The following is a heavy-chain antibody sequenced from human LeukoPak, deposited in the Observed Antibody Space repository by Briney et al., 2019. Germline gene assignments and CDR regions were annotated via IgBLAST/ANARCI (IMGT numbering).Heavy chain of an antibody. V-gene: IGHV1-69*04. CDR3: ARDMEMATTDYYYYGMDV. Sequence: ASVKVSCKASGGTFSSYAICWVRQAPGQGLEWMGRIIPILGIANYAQKFQGRVTITADKSTSTAYMELSSLRSEDTAVYYCARDMEMATTDYYYYGMDVWGQGTTVTVSS. D-gene: IGHD5-24*01. J-gene: IGHJ6*02. CDR2: IIPILGIA. CDR1: GGTFSSYA.